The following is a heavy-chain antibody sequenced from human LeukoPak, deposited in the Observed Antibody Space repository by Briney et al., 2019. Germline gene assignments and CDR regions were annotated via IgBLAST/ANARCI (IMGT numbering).Heavy chain of an antibody. CDR3: ARTRRAGAVDY. CDR2: IYHSGST. Sequence: SETLSLTCAVSGVSISSGGYSWIWIRQPPGKGLEWIGYIYHSGSTYYNPSLKSRVTISVDRYKNQFSLKLSSVTAADTAVYYCARTRRAGAVDYWGQGTLVTVSS. CDR1: GVSISSGGYS. V-gene: IGHV4-30-2*01. J-gene: IGHJ4*02.